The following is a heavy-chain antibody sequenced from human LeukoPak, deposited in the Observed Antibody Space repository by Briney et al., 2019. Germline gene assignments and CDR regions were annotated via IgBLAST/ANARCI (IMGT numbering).Heavy chain of an antibody. Sequence: GGSLRLSCAASGFTFSSYAMHWVRQAPGKGLEWVAVISYDGSNKYYADSVKGRFTISRDNSKNTLYLQMNSLRAEDTAVYYCAKDLVIAFDCWGQGTLVTVSS. CDR3: AKDLVIAFDC. CDR1: GFTFSSYA. J-gene: IGHJ4*02. D-gene: IGHD2-2*01. CDR2: ISYDGSNK. V-gene: IGHV3-30*04.